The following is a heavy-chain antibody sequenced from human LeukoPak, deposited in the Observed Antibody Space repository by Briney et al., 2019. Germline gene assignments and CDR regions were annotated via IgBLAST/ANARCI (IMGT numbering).Heavy chain of an antibody. D-gene: IGHD6-13*01. CDR2: ISAYNGNT. J-gene: IGHJ6*03. CDR1: GYTFTSYG. CDR3: ARDGGYSSSWYSHYYYYYMDV. Sequence: GASVKVSCKASGYTFTSYGISWVRQAPGQGLEWMGWISAYNGNTNYAQKLQGRVTMTTDTSTSTAYMELRSLRSDDTAVYYCARDGGYSSSWYSHYYYYYMDVWGKGTTVTISS. V-gene: IGHV1-18*01.